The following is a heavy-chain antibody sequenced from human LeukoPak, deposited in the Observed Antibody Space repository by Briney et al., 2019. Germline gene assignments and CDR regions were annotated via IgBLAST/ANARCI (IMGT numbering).Heavy chain of an antibody. Sequence: GGSLRLSCVASGFTFSNYWMHWVRQAPGKGLVWVSRINSDGSSTSYADSVKGRFTISRDNAKNTLYLQMNSLRAEDTAVYYCARDPYCSSTSCYAGWFDPWGQGTLVTVSS. CDR1: GFTFSNYW. D-gene: IGHD2-2*01. V-gene: IGHV3-74*01. CDR2: INSDGSST. J-gene: IGHJ5*02. CDR3: ARDPYCSSTSCYAGWFDP.